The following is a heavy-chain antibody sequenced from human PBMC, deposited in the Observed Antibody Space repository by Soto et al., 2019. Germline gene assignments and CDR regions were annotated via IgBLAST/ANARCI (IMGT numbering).Heavy chain of an antibody. CDR1: GYSFTSYW. D-gene: IGHD2-15*01. V-gene: IGHV5-51*01. Sequence: GEYLKISCKGSGYSFTSYWIGWVRQMPGKGLEWMGIIYPGVSDTRYSPSFQGQVTISADKSISTAYLQWSSLKASDTAMYYCASGGGYCSGGSCFLNYFDYWGQGTLVTVSS. CDR2: IYPGVSDT. CDR3: ASGGGYCSGGSCFLNYFDY. J-gene: IGHJ4*02.